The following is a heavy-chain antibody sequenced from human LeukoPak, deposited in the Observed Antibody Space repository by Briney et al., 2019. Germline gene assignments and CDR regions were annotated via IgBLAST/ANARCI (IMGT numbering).Heavy chain of an antibody. CDR2: IYPGDSDT. V-gene: IGHV5-51*01. Sequence: GASLQISCKGSGYRFTSYWIGWVRQLPGKGLEWMGIIYPGDSDTRYSPSFQGQVTISADKSITTAYLQWSSLKASDTAMYYCVRPGRVGFRFEYWGQGTLVTVSS. D-gene: IGHD5-24*01. CDR3: VRPGRVGFRFEY. CDR1: GYRFTSYW. J-gene: IGHJ4*02.